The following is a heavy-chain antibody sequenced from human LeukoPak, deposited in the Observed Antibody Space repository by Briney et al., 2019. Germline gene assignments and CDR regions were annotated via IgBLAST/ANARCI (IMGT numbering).Heavy chain of an antibody. CDR1: GYTFTGYY. Sequence: ASVKVSCKASGYTFTGYYMHWVRQAPGQGLEWMVWINPNSGGTNYAQKFQGRVTMTRDTSISTAYMELSRLRPDDTAVYYCARDYDYVWGSYRYAFDIWGQGTMVTVSS. D-gene: IGHD3-16*02. V-gene: IGHV1-2*02. CDR2: INPNSGGT. CDR3: ARDYDYVWGSYRYAFDI. J-gene: IGHJ3*02.